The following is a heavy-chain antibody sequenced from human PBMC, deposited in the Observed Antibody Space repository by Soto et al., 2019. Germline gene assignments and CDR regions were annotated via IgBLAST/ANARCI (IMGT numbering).Heavy chain of an antibody. Sequence: SETLSLSCAVYGVSFSGYYWSWIRQPPGKGLEWIGEINHSGSTNYNPSLKSRVTISVDTSKNQFSLKLSSVTAADTAVYYFARASRYGSGSYYPNFAYWGQGTLVTVSS. CDR1: GVSFSGYY. D-gene: IGHD3-10*01. CDR3: ARASRYGSGSYYPNFAY. CDR2: INHSGST. J-gene: IGHJ4*02. V-gene: IGHV4-34*01.